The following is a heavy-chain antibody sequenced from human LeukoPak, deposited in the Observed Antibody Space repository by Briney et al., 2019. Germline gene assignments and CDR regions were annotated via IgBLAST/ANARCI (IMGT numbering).Heavy chain of an antibody. CDR2: FDPEDGET. J-gene: IGHJ4*02. Sequence: ASVKVSCKVSGYTLTELSMHWERQAPGKGLEWMGGFDPEDGETIYAQKFQGRVTMTEDTSTDTAYMELSSLRSEDTAVYYCATSGYSYGYPPGFDYWGQGTLVTVSS. V-gene: IGHV1-24*01. CDR3: ATSGYSYGYPPGFDY. D-gene: IGHD5-18*01. CDR1: GYTLTELS.